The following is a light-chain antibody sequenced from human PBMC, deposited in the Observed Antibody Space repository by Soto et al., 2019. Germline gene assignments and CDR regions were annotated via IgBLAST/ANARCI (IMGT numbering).Light chain of an antibody. CDR1: SSKTGNNY. V-gene: IGLV1-51*01. CDR3: GTWDTSLSAYV. CDR2: DND. Sequence: QSVLTQPPSVSAAPGQKVTISCSGSSSKTGNNYVSWYQQLPRTAPKLLIYDNDKRPSGIPDRFSGSKSGTSATLGITGLQTGDEADYYCGTWDTSLSAYVFGTGTKVTVL. J-gene: IGLJ1*01.